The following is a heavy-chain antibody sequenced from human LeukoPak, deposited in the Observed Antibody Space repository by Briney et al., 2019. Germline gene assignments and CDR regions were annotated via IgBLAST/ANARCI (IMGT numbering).Heavy chain of an antibody. D-gene: IGHD3-22*01. CDR3: AKGYDYYDSSGTHAFDI. V-gene: IGHV3-33*06. CDR2: IWYDGSNK. CDR1: GFAFSSYG. J-gene: IGHJ3*02. Sequence: GGSLRLSCAASGFAFSSYGMHWVRQAPGKGLEWVAVIWYDGSNKYYADSVKGRFTISRDNSKNTLYLQMNNLRAEDTAVYYCAKGYDYYDSSGTHAFDIWGQGTMVTVSS.